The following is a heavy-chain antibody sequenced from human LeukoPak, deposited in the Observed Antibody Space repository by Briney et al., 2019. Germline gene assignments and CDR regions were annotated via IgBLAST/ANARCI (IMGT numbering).Heavy chain of an antibody. CDR2: ISGSGGGT. D-gene: IGHD3-22*01. J-gene: IGHJ6*03. Sequence: GGSLRLSCAASGFTFSSYDMSWVRQAPEKGLEWVSGISGSGGGTYYADSVKGRFTISRDNSKSTLYLQMNSLRAEDTAVYFCAKSFLGFYYDSSSYLSPYYYYYMDVWGKGTTVTISS. CDR3: AKSFLGFYYDSSSYLSPYYYYYMDV. CDR1: GFTFSSYD. V-gene: IGHV3-23*01.